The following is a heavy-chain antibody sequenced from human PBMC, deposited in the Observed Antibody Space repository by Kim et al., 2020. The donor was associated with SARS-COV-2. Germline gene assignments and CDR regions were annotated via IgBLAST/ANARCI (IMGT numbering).Heavy chain of an antibody. CDR3: ARSVDY. CDR1: GFTFNTYE. J-gene: IGHJ4*02. Sequence: GGSLRLSCAASGFTFNTYEMNWVRQAPGKGPEWLAYISSSDNNIYYADSVKGRFTISRDNAKNSLYLQMNSLRVEETAVYYCARSVDYWGQGTLVTVSS. CDR2: ISSSDNNI. V-gene: IGHV3-48*03.